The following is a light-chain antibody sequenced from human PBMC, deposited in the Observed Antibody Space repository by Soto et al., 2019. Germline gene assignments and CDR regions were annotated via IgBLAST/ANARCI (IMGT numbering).Light chain of an antibody. V-gene: IGKV3-20*01. Sequence: EIVLTQSPGTLSLSPGDRATLSCRASQGVSANSLAWYQHKVGQAPRLLIYGAFSRATGIPDRFSGNGSETDFTLTISRLEPEDFAVYFCPQYGSAPFTFGPGTKVDIK. CDR2: GAF. J-gene: IGKJ3*01. CDR3: PQYGSAPFT. CDR1: QGVSANS.